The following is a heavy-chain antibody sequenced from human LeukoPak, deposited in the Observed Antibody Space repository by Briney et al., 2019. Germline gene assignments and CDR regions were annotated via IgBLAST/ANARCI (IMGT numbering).Heavy chain of an antibody. D-gene: IGHD3-3*01. Sequence: ASVKVSCKASGYTFTGYYMHWVRQAPGQGLEWMGRINPNRGGTNYAQKFQGRVTMTRDTSISTAYMELSRLRSDDTAVYYCARDDGPYYDFWSGSAGGYGMDVWGQGTTVTVSS. CDR2: INPNRGGT. CDR3: ARDDGPYYDFWSGSAGGYGMDV. CDR1: GYTFTGYY. V-gene: IGHV1-2*06. J-gene: IGHJ6*02.